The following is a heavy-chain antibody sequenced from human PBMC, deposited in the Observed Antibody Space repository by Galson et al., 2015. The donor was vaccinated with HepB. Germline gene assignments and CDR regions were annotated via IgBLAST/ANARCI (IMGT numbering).Heavy chain of an antibody. CDR1: GGSISSGDYY. CDR2: IYYSGST. Sequence: TLSLTCTVSGGSISSGDYYWSWIRQPPGKGLEWIGYIYYSGSTYYNPSLKSRVTISVDTSKNQFSLKLSSVTAADTAVYYCARAGEDIVVVVAALGRWFDPWGQGPRSPSPQ. CDR3: ARAGEDIVVVVAALGRWFDP. V-gene: IGHV4-30-4*01. J-gene: IGHJ5*02. D-gene: IGHD2-15*01.